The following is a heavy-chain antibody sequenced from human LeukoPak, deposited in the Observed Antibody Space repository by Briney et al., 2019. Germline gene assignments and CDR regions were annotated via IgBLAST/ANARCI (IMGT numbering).Heavy chain of an antibody. J-gene: IGHJ4*02. CDR2: INHSGST. V-gene: IGHV4-34*01. D-gene: IGHD6-6*01. CDR1: GGSFSGYY. Sequence: ASGTLSPTCAVYGGSFSGYYWSWIRQPPGRGLEWIGEINHSGSTNYSPSLKSRVTISVDTSKNQFSLKLSSVTAADTAVYYCARGLFGAAPRLFDYWGQGTLVTVSS. CDR3: ARGLFGAAPRLFDY.